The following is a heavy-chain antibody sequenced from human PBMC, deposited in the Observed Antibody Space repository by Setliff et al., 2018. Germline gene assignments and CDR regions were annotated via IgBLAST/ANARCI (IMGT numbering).Heavy chain of an antibody. V-gene: IGHV1-69*05. J-gene: IGHJ5*02. D-gene: IGHD6-13*01. CDR3: ARDRIPSSSWYGLNWFDP. CDR2: IIPIFGTA. Sequence: VKVSCKASGYTFTSYAISWVRQAPGQGLEWMGGIIPIFGTANYAQKFQGRVTITTDESTSTAYMELSSLRSEDTAVYYCARDRIPSSSWYGLNWFDPWGQGTLVTVSS. CDR1: GYTFTSYA.